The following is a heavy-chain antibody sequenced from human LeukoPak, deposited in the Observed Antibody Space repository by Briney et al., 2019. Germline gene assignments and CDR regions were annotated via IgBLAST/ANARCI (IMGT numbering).Heavy chain of an antibody. CDR2: ISAYNGNT. Sequence: ASVKVSCKASGYTFTSYGISWVRQAPGQGLEWMGWISAYNGNTNYAQKLQGRVTMTTDTSTSTAYMELRSLRSDDTAVYYCAREVRIAAAGTRRNWFDPWGQGTLVTVSS. J-gene: IGHJ5*02. D-gene: IGHD6-13*01. CDR3: AREVRIAAAGTRRNWFDP. CDR1: GYTFTSYG. V-gene: IGHV1-18*01.